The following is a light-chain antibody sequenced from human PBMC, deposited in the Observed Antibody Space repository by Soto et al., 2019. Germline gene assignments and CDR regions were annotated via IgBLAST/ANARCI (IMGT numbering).Light chain of an antibody. CDR2: RDT. V-gene: IGLV3-9*01. CDR1: NIGSKD. J-gene: IGLJ3*02. CDR3: QVWDSSTGV. Sequence: SYELTQPLSVSVALGQTARITCGENNIGSKDVHWYQQKPGQAPVLVIYRDTNRPSGIPERFSGSNSGNTATLTISRTQAGDEADYYCQVWDSSTGVLGGGTKLTVL.